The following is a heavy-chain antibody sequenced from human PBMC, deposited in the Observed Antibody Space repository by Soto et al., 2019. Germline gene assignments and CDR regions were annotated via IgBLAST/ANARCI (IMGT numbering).Heavy chain of an antibody. J-gene: IGHJ4*02. CDR2: IYYSGIT. CDR3: ARGYTSSSFGWYFDY. D-gene: IGHD6-6*01. Sequence: PSETLSLTCTVSDASVTSGGYYWSWIRQHPGKGLECIGDIYYSGITYYNPSLKSRVTISVDTSKNQFSLKLSSVTAADTAVYYCARGYTSSSFGWYFDYWGQGTLVTVSS. CDR1: DASVTSGGYY. V-gene: IGHV4-31*03.